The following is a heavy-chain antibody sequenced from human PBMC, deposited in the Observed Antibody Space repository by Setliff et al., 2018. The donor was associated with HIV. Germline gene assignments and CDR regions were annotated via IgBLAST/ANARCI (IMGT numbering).Heavy chain of an antibody. D-gene: IGHD3-9*01. V-gene: IGHV3-74*03. CDR1: GFTFSSYS. J-gene: IGHJ6*03. CDR3: AREPAGVGYYNLTYYYYMDV. CDR2: ISGDGSTT. Sequence: GGSLRLSCAASGFTFSSYSMYWVRQVPGKGLVWVSRISGDGSTTTYADSVKGRFITARDNAKDTMYLQMNFLRAEDTALYYCAREPAGVGYYNLTYYYYMDVWGKGATVTVSS.